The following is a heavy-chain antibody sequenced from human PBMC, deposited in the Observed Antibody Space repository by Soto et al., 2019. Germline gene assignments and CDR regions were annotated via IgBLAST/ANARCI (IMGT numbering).Heavy chain of an antibody. CDR2: IYSGGST. Sequence: GGSLRLSCAASGFTVSSNYMSWVRQAPGKGLEWVSVIYSGGSTYYADSVKGRFTISRHNSKNTLYLQMNSLRAEDTAVYYCARLLRSRNYDILTGYWYYFDYWGQGTLVTVSS. V-gene: IGHV3-53*04. CDR3: ARLLRSRNYDILTGYWYYFDY. J-gene: IGHJ4*02. CDR1: GFTVSSNY. D-gene: IGHD3-9*01.